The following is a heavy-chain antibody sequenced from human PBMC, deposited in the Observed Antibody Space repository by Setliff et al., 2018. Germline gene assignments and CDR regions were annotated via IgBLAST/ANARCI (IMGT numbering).Heavy chain of an antibody. V-gene: IGHV1-2*02. J-gene: IGHJ3*02. CDR2: ISTYSGKT. D-gene: IGHD6-25*01. Sequence: ASVKVSCKASGYTFTGYYMHWVRQAPGQGLEWMGWISTYSGKTHYPQQFKGRVTMTTETSTSTVYMELSGLRSDDTAVYYCARSPANGGHDAFDIGGQGTMVTVS. CDR3: ARSPANGGHDAFDI. CDR1: GYTFTGYY.